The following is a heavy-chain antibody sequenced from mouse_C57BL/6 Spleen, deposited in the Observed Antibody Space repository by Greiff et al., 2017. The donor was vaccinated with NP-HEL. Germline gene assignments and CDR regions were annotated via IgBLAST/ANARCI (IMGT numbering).Heavy chain of an antibody. D-gene: IGHD1-1*01. CDR2: ISDGGSYT. CDR3: ARDQYYGSSGGFAY. V-gene: IGHV5-4*01. J-gene: IGHJ3*01. Sequence: DVMLVESGGGLVKPGGSLKLSCAASGFTFSSYAMSWVRQTPEKRLEWVATISDGGSYTYYPDNVKGRFTISRDNAKNNLYLQMSHLKSEDTAMYYCARDQYYGSSGGFAYWGQGTLVTVSA. CDR1: GFTFSSYA.